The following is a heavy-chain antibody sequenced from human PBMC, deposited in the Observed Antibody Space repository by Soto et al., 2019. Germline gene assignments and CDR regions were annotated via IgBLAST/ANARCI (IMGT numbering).Heavy chain of an antibody. CDR1: GGSISRYY. Sequence: QVQLPESGPGLVKPSETLSLTCTVSGGSISRYYWSWFRQPPGKGLEWIGYVYYSGSTNYNPSLTSRVTISVDTSKNQFSQKLRSVTSADTAVYYCARDEDSGYYYYDYWGKGTPVTVSS. CDR2: VYYSGST. V-gene: IGHV4-59*01. CDR3: ARDEDSGYYYYDY. J-gene: IGHJ4*02. D-gene: IGHD3-22*01.